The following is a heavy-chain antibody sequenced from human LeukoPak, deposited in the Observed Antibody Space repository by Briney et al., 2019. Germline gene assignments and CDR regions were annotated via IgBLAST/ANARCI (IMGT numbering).Heavy chain of an antibody. V-gene: IGHV1-18*01. Sequence: ASVKVSCKASGYTFTSYGISWVRQAPGQGREWMGWISAYNGNTNYAQKLQGRVTMTTDTSTSTAYMELSSLRSEDTAVYYCARVLGEWLENWFDPWGQGTLVTVSS. CDR2: ISAYNGNT. CDR3: ARVLGEWLENWFDP. D-gene: IGHD3-16*01. CDR1: GYTFTSYG. J-gene: IGHJ5*02.